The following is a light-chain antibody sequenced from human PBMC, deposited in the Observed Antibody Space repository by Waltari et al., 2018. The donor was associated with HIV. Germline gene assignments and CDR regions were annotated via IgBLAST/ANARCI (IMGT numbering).Light chain of an antibody. CDR1: QSVSSG. J-gene: IGKJ1*01. V-gene: IGKV3-15*01. CDR3: QQYNNWPWT. CDR2: GSS. Sequence: EIVMTRSPATLSVSPGERPTLSCRASQSVSSGLAWFQQKPGQGPRLLMYGSSIRATDIPARFSGSGSGTEFTLTINNLQSEDFAIYYCQQYNNWPWTFGQGTKVEI.